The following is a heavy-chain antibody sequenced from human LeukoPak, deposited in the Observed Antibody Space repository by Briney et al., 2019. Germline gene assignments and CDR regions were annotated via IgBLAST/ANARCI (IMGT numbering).Heavy chain of an antibody. J-gene: IGHJ4*02. CDR3: ARAPAYNWNYEY. D-gene: IGHD1-20*01. CDR2: MNPNSGNT. Sequence: ASVKVSCKASGYTFTSYDINWVRQAPGQGLEWMGWMNPNSGNTGYAQKFQGRVTITRNTSISTAYMELSSLRSEDTAVYYCARAPAYNWNYEYWGQGTLVTVSS. V-gene: IGHV1-8*03. CDR1: GYTFTSYD.